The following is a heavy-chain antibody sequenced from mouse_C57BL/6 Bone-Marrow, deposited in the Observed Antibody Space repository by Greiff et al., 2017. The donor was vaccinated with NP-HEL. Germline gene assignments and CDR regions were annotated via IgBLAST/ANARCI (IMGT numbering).Heavy chain of an antibody. CDR3: AGGYTVLFAY. V-gene: IGHV2-2*01. D-gene: IGHD2-2*01. J-gene: IGHJ3*01. CDR1: GFSLTSYG. CDR2: IWSGGST. Sequence: VMLVESGPGLVQPSQSLSITCTVSGFSLTSYGVHWVRQSPGKGLEWLGVIWSGGSTDYNAAFISRLSISKDNSKSQVFFKMNSLQADDTAIYYCAGGYTVLFAYWGQGTLVTVSA.